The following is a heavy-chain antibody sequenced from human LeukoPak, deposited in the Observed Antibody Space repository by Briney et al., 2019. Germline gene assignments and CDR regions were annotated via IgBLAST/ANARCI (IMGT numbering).Heavy chain of an antibody. D-gene: IGHD5-18*01. J-gene: IGHJ3*02. CDR1: GFTFSDYY. CDR3: ARRSRQWLEGAFDI. V-gene: IGHV3-11*04. CDR2: ISSSGSTI. Sequence: GGSLRLSCAASGFTFSDYYMSWIRQAPGKGLEWVSYISSSGSTIYYADSVKGRFTISRDNAKNSLYLQMNSLRAEDTAVYYCARRSRQWLEGAFDIWGQGTMVTVSS.